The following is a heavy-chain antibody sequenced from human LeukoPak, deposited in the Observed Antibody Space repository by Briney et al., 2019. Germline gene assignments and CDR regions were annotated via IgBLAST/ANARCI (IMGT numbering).Heavy chain of an antibody. Sequence: GGSLRLSCAASGFTFSSYAMSWVRQAPGKGLEWVSAIGGSGGSTYYADSVKGRFTISRDNSKNTLYLQMNSLRAEDTAVYYCAKDHYSSSWYYFDYWGQGTLVTVSS. V-gene: IGHV3-23*01. J-gene: IGHJ4*02. CDR1: GFTFSSYA. D-gene: IGHD6-13*01. CDR3: AKDHYSSSWYYFDY. CDR2: IGGSGGST.